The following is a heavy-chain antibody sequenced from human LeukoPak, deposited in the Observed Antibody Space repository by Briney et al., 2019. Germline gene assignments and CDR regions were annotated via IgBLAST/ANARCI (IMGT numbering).Heavy chain of an antibody. CDR2: INHSGST. Sequence: SETLSLTCAVYGGSFSGYYWSWIRQPPGKGLEWIGEINHSGSTNYNPSLKSRVTISVDTSKNQFSLKLSSVTAADTAVYYWARVRYGIVVRGQGTLVTVSS. CDR3: ARVRYGIVV. CDR1: GGSFSGYY. J-gene: IGHJ4*02. V-gene: IGHV4-34*01. D-gene: IGHD3-22*01.